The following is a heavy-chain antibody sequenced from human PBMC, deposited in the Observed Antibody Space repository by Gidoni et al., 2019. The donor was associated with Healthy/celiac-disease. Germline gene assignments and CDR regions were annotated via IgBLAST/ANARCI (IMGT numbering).Heavy chain of an antibody. J-gene: IGHJ4*02. Sequence: EVQLVESGGGLVKPGGSLRLSCAASGFTFSSYSMNWVRQAPGKGLEWVSSISSSSSYIYYADSVKGRFTISRDNAKNSLYLQMNSLRAEDTAVYYCARDRTRTGPFDYWGQGTLVTVSS. D-gene: IGHD2-2*01. V-gene: IGHV3-21*01. CDR1: GFTFSSYS. CDR3: ARDRTRTGPFDY. CDR2: ISSSSSYI.